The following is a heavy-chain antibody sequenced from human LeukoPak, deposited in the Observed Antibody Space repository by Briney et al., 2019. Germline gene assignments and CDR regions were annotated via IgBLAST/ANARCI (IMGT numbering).Heavy chain of an antibody. CDR3: AKEITGGLYYMDV. J-gene: IGHJ6*03. Sequence: SQTLSLTCTVSGGSISSGSYYWSWIRQPAGKGLEWIGRIYTSGSTYYNPPLKSRVTISVDTSKNQFSLKLSSVTAADTAVYYCAKEITGGLYYMDVWGKGTTVTVSS. V-gene: IGHV4-61*02. CDR2: IYTSGST. CDR1: GGSISSGSYY. D-gene: IGHD3-10*01.